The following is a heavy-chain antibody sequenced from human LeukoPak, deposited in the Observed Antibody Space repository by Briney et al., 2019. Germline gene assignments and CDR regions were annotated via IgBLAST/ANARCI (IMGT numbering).Heavy chain of an antibody. CDR2: INPGGSSA. D-gene: IGHD1-26*01. V-gene: IGHV1-46*01. Sequence: ASVKVSCKASGYSFTSYYMHWVRQAPGQGLEWMGFINPGGSSAAYAQKFQGRLTMTRDMFTSTDYMELTSLTSDDTAVYYCARDNSVGETAWWFDPWGQGTLVTVSS. J-gene: IGHJ5*02. CDR1: GYSFTSYY. CDR3: ARDNSVGETAWWFDP.